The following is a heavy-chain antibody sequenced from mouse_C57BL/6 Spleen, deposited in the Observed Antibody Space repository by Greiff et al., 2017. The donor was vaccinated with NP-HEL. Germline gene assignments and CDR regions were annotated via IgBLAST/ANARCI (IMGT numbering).Heavy chain of an antibody. J-gene: IGHJ2*01. CDR3: ARDLSPGY. CDR2: ISYDGSN. D-gene: IGHD2-3*01. CDR1: GYSITSGYY. Sequence: EVQLVESGPGLVKPSQSLSLTCSVTGYSITSGYYWNWIRQFPGNKLEWMGYISYDGSNNYNPSLKNRISITRDTSKNQFFLKLNSVTTEDTATYDCARDLSPGYWGQGTTLTVSS. V-gene: IGHV3-6*01.